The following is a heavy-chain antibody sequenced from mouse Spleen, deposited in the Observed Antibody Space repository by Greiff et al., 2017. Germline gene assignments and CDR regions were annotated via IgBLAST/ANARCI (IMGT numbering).Heavy chain of an antibody. CDR1: GYTFTDYY. V-gene: IGHV1-26*01. D-gene: IGHD4-1*01. CDR3: ARLGRWAWFAY. J-gene: IGHJ3*01. CDR2: INPNNGGT. Sequence: EVQLQQSGPELVKPGASVKISCKASGYTFTDYYMNWVKQSHGKSLEWIGDINPNNGGTSYNQKFKGKATLTVDKSSSTAYMELRSLTSEDSAVYYCARLGRWAWFAYWGQGTLVTVSA.